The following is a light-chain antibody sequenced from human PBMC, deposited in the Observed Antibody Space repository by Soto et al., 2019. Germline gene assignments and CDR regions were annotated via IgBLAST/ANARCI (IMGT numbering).Light chain of an antibody. CDR1: SSDIGNYNF. V-gene: IGLV2-23*02. Sequence: QSVLTQPASVSGSPGQSITISCTGSSSDIGNYNFVSWYQHHAGTAPKLIIYQVTNRPSGVSDRFSGSKSGNTASLTISGLQADDEADYYCCSYAGSANVFGTGTKVTVL. J-gene: IGLJ1*01. CDR3: CSYAGSANV. CDR2: QVT.